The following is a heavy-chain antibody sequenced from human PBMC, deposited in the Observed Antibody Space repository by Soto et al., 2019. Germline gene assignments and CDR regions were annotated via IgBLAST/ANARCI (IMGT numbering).Heavy chain of an antibody. CDR2: ISAYNGNT. CDR1: GYTFTSYG. Sequence: GASVKVSCKASGYTFTSYGISWVRQAPGQGLEWMGWISAYNGNTNYAQKLQGRVTMTTDTSTSTAYMELRSLRSDDTAVYYCARIYDYVWGSYRDEFDDWGQGTLVTVSS. V-gene: IGHV1-18*01. D-gene: IGHD3-16*02. J-gene: IGHJ4*02. CDR3: ARIYDYVWGSYRDEFDD.